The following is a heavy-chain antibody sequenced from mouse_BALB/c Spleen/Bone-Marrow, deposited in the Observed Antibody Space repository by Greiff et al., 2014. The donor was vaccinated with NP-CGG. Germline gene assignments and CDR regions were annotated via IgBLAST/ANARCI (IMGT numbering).Heavy chain of an antibody. J-gene: IGHJ2*01. CDR2: INPGSGGT. V-gene: IGHV1-54*01. Sequence: LVEPGAELVRPGTSVKVSCKASGYAFTNYLIEWVKQRPGQGLEWIGVINPGSGGTNYNEKFKGKATLTADKSSSTAYMQLSSLTSDDSAVYFCARREDYDLDYWGQGTTLTVSS. CDR1: GYAFTNYL. CDR3: ARREDYDLDY. D-gene: IGHD2-4*01.